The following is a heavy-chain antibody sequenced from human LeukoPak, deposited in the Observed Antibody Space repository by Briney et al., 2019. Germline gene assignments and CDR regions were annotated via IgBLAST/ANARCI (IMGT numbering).Heavy chain of an antibody. J-gene: IGHJ3*02. V-gene: IGHV3-21*04. CDR1: GFTFSSYS. Sequence: GGSLRLSCAASGFTFSSYSMNWVRQAPGKGLEWVSSISSSSSYIYYADSVKGRFTIPRDNAKNSLYLQMNSLRAEDTALYYCAKVYNWNYRAFDIWGQGTMVTVSS. CDR3: AKVYNWNYRAFDI. D-gene: IGHD1-7*01. CDR2: ISSSSSYI.